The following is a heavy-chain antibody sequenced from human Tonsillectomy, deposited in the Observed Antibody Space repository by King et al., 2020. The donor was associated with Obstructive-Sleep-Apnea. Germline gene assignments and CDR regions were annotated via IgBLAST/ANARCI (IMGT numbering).Heavy chain of an antibody. CDR2: MNPNSVNT. CDR3: ARMGGVTATDY. J-gene: IGHJ4*02. V-gene: IGHV1-8*01. D-gene: IGHD4-23*01. Sequence: VQLVESGAEVKKPGASVKVSFKASGYTFTSYYIKWGRQATGKGLGWMGWMNPNSVNTGYAKKVQGRVTMARNTSISTAYMELSSLRSEDTAVYYCARMGGVTATDYWGQGTLVTVSS. CDR1: GYTFTSYY.